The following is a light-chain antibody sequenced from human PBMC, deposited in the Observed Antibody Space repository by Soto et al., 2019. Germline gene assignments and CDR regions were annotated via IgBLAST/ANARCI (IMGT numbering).Light chain of an antibody. CDR3: QQYETFSGT. CDR1: QSISSY. V-gene: IGKV1-39*01. J-gene: IGKJ1*01. CDR2: AAS. Sequence: DIQITQSPSSLSASVVDRVTITCRASQSISSYLNWYQQKPGKAPKLLIYAASSLQSGVPSRFSGSGSGTDFTLTISSLQPEDFATYYCQQYETFSGTFGPGTKV.